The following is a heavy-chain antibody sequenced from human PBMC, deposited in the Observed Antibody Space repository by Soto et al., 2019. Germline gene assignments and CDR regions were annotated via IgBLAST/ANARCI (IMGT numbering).Heavy chain of an antibody. Sequence: GGSLRLSCAASGFTFSSYSMNWVRQAPGKGLEWVSSISSSSYIYYADSVKGRFTISRDNAKNSLYLQMNSLRAEDTAVYYCARDPGSGSYYFDYWGQGTLVTVSS. J-gene: IGHJ4*02. CDR1: GFTFSSYS. V-gene: IGHV3-21*01. CDR2: ISSSSYI. CDR3: ARDPGSGSYYFDY. D-gene: IGHD1-26*01.